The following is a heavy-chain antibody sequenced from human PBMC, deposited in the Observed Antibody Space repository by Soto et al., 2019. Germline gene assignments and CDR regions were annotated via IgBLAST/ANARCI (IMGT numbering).Heavy chain of an antibody. D-gene: IGHD5-12*01. J-gene: IGHJ6*02. CDR2: IYYSGYT. V-gene: IGHV4-39*01. Sequence: SETLSLTCTVSGGSISSSSYYWGWIRQPPGKGLEWIGSIYYSGYTYYNPSLKSRVTISVDTSKNQFSLKLSSVTAADTAVYYCARHNGPLYDGCYYDMDVWGQGTTVTVSS. CDR3: ARHNGPLYDGCYYDMDV. CDR1: GGSISSSSYY.